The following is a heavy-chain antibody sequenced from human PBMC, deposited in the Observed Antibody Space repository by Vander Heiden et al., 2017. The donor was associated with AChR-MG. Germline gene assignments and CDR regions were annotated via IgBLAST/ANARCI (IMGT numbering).Heavy chain of an antibody. V-gene: IGHV1-69*01. D-gene: IGHD3-22*01. Sequence: QVQLVQSGAEVKKPGSSVKVSCKASGGTFSSYAISWVRQAPGQGLEWMGGIIPIFGTANYAQKFQGRVTITADESTSTAYMELSSLRSEDTAVDYCARERRAYYYDSSGYFLLDYWGQGTLVTVSS. J-gene: IGHJ4*02. CDR3: ARERRAYYYDSSGYFLLDY. CDR2: IIPIFGTA. CDR1: GGTFSSYA.